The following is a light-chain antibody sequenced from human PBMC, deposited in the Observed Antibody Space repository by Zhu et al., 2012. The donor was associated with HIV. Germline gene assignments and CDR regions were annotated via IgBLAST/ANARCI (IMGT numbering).Light chain of an antibody. CDR3: QHFTLYPT. V-gene: IGKV1-9*01. CDR1: QGISNH. J-gene: IGKJ4*01. CDR2: GAS. Sequence: DIQLTQSPSFLSASVGDRVTITCRASQGISNHLAWYHQKPGKAPKLLIYGASVLQSGVPSRFSGSGSGTEFTLTISSLQPEDFATYFCQHFTLYPTFGGGSKVEIK.